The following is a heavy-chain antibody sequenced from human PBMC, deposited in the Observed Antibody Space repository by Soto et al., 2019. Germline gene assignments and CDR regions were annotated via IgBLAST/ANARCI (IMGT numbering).Heavy chain of an antibody. CDR1: GFTFSSYS. Sequence: GGSLRLSCAASGFTFSSYSMNWVRQAPGKGLEWVSYISRSSSTIYYADSVKGRFTISRDNAKNSLYLQMNSLRAEDTAVYYCARADIILTTSLPYYYMDVWGKGTTVTVSS. CDR3: ARADIILTTSLPYYYMDV. J-gene: IGHJ6*03. D-gene: IGHD4-4*01. CDR2: ISRSSSTI. V-gene: IGHV3-48*01.